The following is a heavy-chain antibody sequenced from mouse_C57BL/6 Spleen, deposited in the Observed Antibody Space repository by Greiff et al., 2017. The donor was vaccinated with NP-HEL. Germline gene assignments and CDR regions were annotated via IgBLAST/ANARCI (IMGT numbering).Heavy chain of an antibody. V-gene: IGHV1-69*01. D-gene: IGHD1-1*01. CDR2: IDPSDSYT. Sequence: QVQLQQPGAELVMPGASVKLSCKASGYTFTSYWMHWVKQRTGQGLEWIGEIDPSDSYTNYNQKFKGKSTLTVDKSSSTAYMQLSSLTSEDSAVYYCARPSHYYGSSYDYWGQGTTLTVSS. CDR3: ARPSHYYGSSYDY. J-gene: IGHJ2*01. CDR1: GYTFTSYW.